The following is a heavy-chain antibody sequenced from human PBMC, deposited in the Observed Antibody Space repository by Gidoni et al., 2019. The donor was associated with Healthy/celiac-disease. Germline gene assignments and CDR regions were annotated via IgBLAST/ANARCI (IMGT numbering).Heavy chain of an antibody. CDR1: CFTFSSYG. CDR2: ISYDGSNK. CDR3: AKDAGVVTAILNY. Sequence: QVQLVESGGGVVQPGRSLRLSCAASCFTFSSYGMHWVRQAPGKGLEWMAVISYDGSNKYYADSVKGRFTISRDNSKNTLYLQMNSLRAEDTAVYYCAKDAGVVTAILNYWGQGTLVTVSS. J-gene: IGHJ4*02. D-gene: IGHD2-21*02. V-gene: IGHV3-30*18.